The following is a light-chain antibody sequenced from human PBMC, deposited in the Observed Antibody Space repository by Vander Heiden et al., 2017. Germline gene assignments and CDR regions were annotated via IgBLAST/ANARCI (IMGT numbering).Light chain of an antibody. CDR3: QQRWVWPLT. CDR2: DVS. J-gene: IGKJ4*01. V-gene: IGKV3-11*01. Sequence: EIVLTQSPATLSLSPGERATLSSRASQSVNSDLAWYQQKPGQAPRLLIYDVSNRATGIPARCSGSGSGTDFTLTISSLEPEYFAVYCWQQRWVWPLTFGGGTKVEIK. CDR1: QSVNSD.